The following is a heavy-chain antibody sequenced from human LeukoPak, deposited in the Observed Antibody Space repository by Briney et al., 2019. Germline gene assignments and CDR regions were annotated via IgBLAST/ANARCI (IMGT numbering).Heavy chain of an antibody. J-gene: IGHJ4*02. CDR2: ISYDGTYA. CDR3: ATESSLSN. Sequence: LAGGSLRLSCAASGPTFSSLAMDWVRQAPGKGLEWVGDISYDGTYASYAASVRGRFTISRDNSKNTLYLQMNSLRTEDTAVYYCATESSLSNWGLGTLVTVSS. CDR1: GPTFSSLA. V-gene: IGHV3-30*04. D-gene: IGHD2/OR15-2a*01.